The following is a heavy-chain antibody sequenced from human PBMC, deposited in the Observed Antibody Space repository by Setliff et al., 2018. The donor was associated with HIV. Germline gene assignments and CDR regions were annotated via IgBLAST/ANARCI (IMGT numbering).Heavy chain of an antibody. Sequence: PSETLSLTCSVSGVSINRTDHYWGWIRQSPGKRLEWIGSVSQSGSTYYNPSLKGRITISVDRSKNLFSLKLISVTAADQGVYYCARVPVAGANWFDPWGLGTLVTVSS. V-gene: IGHV4-39*01. CDR3: ARVPVAGANWFDP. CDR1: GVSINRTDHY. CDR2: VSQSGST. J-gene: IGHJ5*02. D-gene: IGHD2-21*01.